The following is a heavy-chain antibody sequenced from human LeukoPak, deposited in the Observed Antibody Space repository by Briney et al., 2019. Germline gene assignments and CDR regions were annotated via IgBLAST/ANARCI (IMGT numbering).Heavy chain of an antibody. CDR2: ISSSGSTI. D-gene: IGHD5-18*01. J-gene: IGHJ4*02. CDR3: ARDRVDTAMEFDY. CDR1: GFTFSDYY. Sequence: GGSLRLSCAASGFTFSDYYMSWIRQAPGKGLEWVSYISSSGSTIYYADSVKGRFTISRDNAKNSLCLQMNSLRAEDTAVYYCARDRVDTAMEFDYWGQGTLVTVSS. V-gene: IGHV3-11*01.